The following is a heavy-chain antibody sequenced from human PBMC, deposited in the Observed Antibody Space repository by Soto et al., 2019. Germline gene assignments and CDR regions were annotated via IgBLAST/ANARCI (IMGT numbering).Heavy chain of an antibody. CDR2: ISGSGGST. J-gene: IGHJ5*02. D-gene: IGHD4-17*01. CDR3: AKVRDYGGNPNWFDP. CDR1: GFTFSSYA. Sequence: ESVGGLVQPGGSLRLSCAASGFTFSSYAMSWVRQAPGKGLEWVSAISGSGGSTYYADSVKGRFTISRDNSKNTLYLQMNSLRAEDTAVYYCAKVRDYGGNPNWFDPWGQGTLVTVSS. V-gene: IGHV3-23*01.